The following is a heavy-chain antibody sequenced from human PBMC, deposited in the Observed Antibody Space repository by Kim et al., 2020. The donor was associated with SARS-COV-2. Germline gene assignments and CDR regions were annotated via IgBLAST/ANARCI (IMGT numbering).Heavy chain of an antibody. V-gene: IGHV3-64*01. D-gene: IGHD4-17*01. CDR1: GFTFSSYA. CDR2: ISSNGGST. Sequence: GGSLRLSCAASGFTFSSYAMHWVRQAPGKGLEYVSAISSNGGSTYYANSVKGRFTTSRDNSKNTLYLQMGSLRAEDMAVYYCARSRTTVTSPTDYWGQGTLVTVSS. J-gene: IGHJ4*02. CDR3: ARSRTTVTSPTDY.